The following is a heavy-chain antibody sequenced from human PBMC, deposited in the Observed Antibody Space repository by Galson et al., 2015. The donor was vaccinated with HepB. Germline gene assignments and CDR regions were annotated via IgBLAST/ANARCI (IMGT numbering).Heavy chain of an antibody. Sequence: SLRLSCAASGFTFSSYGMHWVRQAPGKGLEWVAVIWYDGSNKYYADSVKGRFTISRDNSRNTLYLQMNSLRAEDTAVYYCARDTYYDSSGYYPYWGQGTLVTVSS. J-gene: IGHJ4*02. CDR3: ARDTYYDSSGYYPY. V-gene: IGHV3-33*08. CDR1: GFTFSSYG. D-gene: IGHD3-22*01. CDR2: IWYDGSNK.